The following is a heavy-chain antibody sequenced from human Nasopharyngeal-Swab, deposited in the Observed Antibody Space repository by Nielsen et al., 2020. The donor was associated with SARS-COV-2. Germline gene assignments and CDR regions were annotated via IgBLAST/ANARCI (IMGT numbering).Heavy chain of an antibody. CDR2: TYYRSKWYN. D-gene: IGHD1-26*01. Sequence: SETLSLTCAISGDSVSSNSAAWNWIRQSPSRGLEWLGRTYYRSKWYNDYAVSVKSRIIINPDTSKNQFSLQLNSVTPEDTAVYYCARDLGKWEPQAGFDYWGQGTLVTVSS. CDR1: GDSVSSNSAA. V-gene: IGHV6-1*01. J-gene: IGHJ4*02. CDR3: ARDLGKWEPQAGFDY.